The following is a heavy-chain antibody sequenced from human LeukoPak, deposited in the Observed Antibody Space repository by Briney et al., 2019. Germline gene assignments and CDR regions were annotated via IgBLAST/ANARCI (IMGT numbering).Heavy chain of an antibody. Sequence: SETLSLTCTVSGGSISSSSYYWGWIRQPPGKGLEWIGSIYYSGSTYYNPSLKSRVTISVDTSKNQFSLKLSSVTAADTAVYYCARHRATVYYFDYWGQGTLVTVSS. D-gene: IGHD4-17*01. CDR2: IYYSGST. CDR3: ARHRATVYYFDY. CDR1: GGSISSSSYY. J-gene: IGHJ4*02. V-gene: IGHV4-39*01.